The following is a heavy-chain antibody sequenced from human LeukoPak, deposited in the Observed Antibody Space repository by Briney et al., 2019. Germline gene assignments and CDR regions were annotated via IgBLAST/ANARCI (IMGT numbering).Heavy chain of an antibody. CDR1: GYTFTSSG. D-gene: IGHD6-19*01. CDR2: ISTYTGYS. J-gene: IGHJ4*02. CDR3: AKNSSGGYSDY. Sequence: ASVTVSCKASGYTFTSSGISWVRQAPGQGLEWMGWISTYTGYSKYAQNRQGRVTMTADTSTSTAYMELSSLRSDDTAMYYCAKNSSGGYSDYWGQGTLVTVSS. V-gene: IGHV1-18*01.